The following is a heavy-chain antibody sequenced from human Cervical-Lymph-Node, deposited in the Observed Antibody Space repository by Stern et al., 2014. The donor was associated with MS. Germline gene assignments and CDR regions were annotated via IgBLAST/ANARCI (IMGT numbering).Heavy chain of an antibody. CDR2: ISYDGSNQ. J-gene: IGHJ4*02. V-gene: IGHV3-30-3*02. Sequence: QVQLVESGGGVVQPGRSLRLSCAASGFTFGSHTMHWVRQAPGKGLDWVAGISYDGSNQHYADSVKGRFTISRDNSNNTLYLQMNSLRAEDTAVYYCAKPAVARYFDYWGQGTQVTVSS. CDR3: AKPAVARYFDY. D-gene: IGHD6-19*01. CDR1: GFTFGSHT.